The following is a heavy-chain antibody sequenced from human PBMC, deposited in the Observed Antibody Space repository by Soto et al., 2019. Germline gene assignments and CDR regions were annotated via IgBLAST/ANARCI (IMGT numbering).Heavy chain of an antibody. Sequence: QVQLVESGGGVVQPGRSLRLSCAASGYTFSSYCMQLVRQAPGKGLEWVAIISNDGNNKYYADSVKGRFTISSDNSENTLYLQMTSLRAEDTAVYYCAKDYCSGGGCYPTHYGMAVWGQGTTVTVSS. D-gene: IGHD2-15*01. J-gene: IGHJ6*02. CDR1: GYTFSSYC. CDR2: ISNDGNNK. V-gene: IGHV3-30*18. CDR3: AKDYCSGGGCYPTHYGMAV.